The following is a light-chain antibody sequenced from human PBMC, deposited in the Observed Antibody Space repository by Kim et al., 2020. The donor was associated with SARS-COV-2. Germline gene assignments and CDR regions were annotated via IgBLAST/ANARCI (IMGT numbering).Light chain of an antibody. V-gene: IGLV2-18*02. CDR2: EVS. CDR1: SSDIGSYNR. CDR3: CSDTSITTYV. Sequence: QSALTQPPSVSGSPGQSVTISCTGTSSDIGSYNRVSWYQQSPGTPPKVIIYEVSNRPSGVPYRFSGSKSGNTASLTISGLQAEDEADYYCCSDTSITTYVFGTGTKVTVL. J-gene: IGLJ1*01.